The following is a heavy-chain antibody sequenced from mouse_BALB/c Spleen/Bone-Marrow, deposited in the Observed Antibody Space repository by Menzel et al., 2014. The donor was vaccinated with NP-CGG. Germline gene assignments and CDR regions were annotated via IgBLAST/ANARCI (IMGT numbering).Heavy chain of an antibody. J-gene: IGHJ2*01. CDR1: GFTFSSYG. Sequence: EVMLVESGGGLVQPGGSLKLSCAASGFTFSSYGMSWVRQTPDKRLELVATINTNGGNTYYPDSVKGRFTISRDNAKNTLYLQMSSLKSEDTAMYYCARGLDYWGQGTTLTGSS. CDR2: INTNGGNT. V-gene: IGHV5-6-3*01. CDR3: ARGLDY.